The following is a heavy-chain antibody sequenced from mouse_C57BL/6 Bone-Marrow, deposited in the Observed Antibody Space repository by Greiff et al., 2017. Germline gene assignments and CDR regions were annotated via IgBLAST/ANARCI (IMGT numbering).Heavy chain of an antibody. CDR3: ARPYYSNYWYFAV. CDR1: GYTFTSYW. Sequence: VQLQQSGAELVKPGASVTMSCKASGYTFTSYWITWVKQRPGQGLEWIGDIYPGSGSTNYNEKFKSKATLTVDTSSSTAYMQLSSLTSEDSAVYYCARPYYSNYWYFAVWCAGTTVTVSS. D-gene: IGHD2-5*01. J-gene: IGHJ1*01. V-gene: IGHV1-55*01. CDR2: IYPGSGST.